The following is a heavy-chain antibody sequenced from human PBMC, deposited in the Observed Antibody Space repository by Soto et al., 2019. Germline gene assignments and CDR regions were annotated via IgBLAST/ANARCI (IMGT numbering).Heavy chain of an antibody. V-gene: IGHV3-7*05. Sequence: EVQLVESGGGLVQPGRSLRLSCAASGFTFSSYWMSWVRQAPGKGLEWVANIKQDGSEKYYVDSVKGRFTISRDNAKNSLYLQMNSLRAEDTAVYYCARVGYYYDRTPLWTTDYFDYWGQGTLVTVSS. D-gene: IGHD3-22*01. CDR2: IKQDGSEK. CDR3: ARVGYYYDRTPLWTTDYFDY. CDR1: GFTFSSYW. J-gene: IGHJ4*02.